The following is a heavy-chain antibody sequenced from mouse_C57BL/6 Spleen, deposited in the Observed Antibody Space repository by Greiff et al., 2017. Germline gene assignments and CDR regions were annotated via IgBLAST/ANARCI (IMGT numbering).Heavy chain of an antibody. CDR3: VRPYGRGALYAMDY. CDR1: GFSFNTYA. CDR2: IRSKSNNYAT. V-gene: IGHV10-1*01. D-gene: IGHD1-1*01. Sequence: EVMLVESGGGLVQPKGSLKLSCAASGFSFNTYAMNWVRQAPGTGLEWVARIRSKSNNYATYYADSVKDRFTISRDDSESMLYLQMNNLKTEDTAMYYCVRPYGRGALYAMDYWGQGTSVTVSS. J-gene: IGHJ4*01.